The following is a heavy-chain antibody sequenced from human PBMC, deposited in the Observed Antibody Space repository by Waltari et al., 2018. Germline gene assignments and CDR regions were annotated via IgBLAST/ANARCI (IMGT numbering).Heavy chain of an antibody. J-gene: IGHJ6*02. CDR1: GGSFSGYY. Sequence: QVQLQQWGAGLLKPSETLSLTCTVYGGSFSGYYWSWIRQPPGKGLEWIGEINHSGSTNYNPSLKSRVTISVDTSKNQFSLKLSSGTAADTAVYYCARGRYYYGSGSYYYYYGMDVWGQGTTVTVSS. CDR3: ARGRYYYGSGSYYYYYGMDV. V-gene: IGHV4-34*01. CDR2: INHSGST. D-gene: IGHD3-10*01.